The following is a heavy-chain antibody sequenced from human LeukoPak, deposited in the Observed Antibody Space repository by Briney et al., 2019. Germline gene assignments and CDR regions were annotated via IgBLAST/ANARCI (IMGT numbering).Heavy chain of an antibody. D-gene: IGHD3-3*01. V-gene: IGHV3-33*08. Sequence: GGSLRLSCAASGFTVSSNYMSWVRQAPGKGLEWVAVIWYDGSNKYYADSVKGRFTISRDNSKNTLYLQMNSLRAEDTAVYYCARVARGASYYDFWSGYYPLDYYYGMDVWGQGTTVTVSS. CDR1: GFTVSSNY. CDR2: IWYDGSNK. CDR3: ARVARGASYYDFWSGYYPLDYYYGMDV. J-gene: IGHJ6*02.